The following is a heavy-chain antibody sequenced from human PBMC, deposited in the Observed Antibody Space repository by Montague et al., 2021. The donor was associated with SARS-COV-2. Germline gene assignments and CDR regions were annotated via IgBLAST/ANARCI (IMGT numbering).Heavy chain of an antibody. CDR3: ARGGLAGGNYDIWSFSYTSPLAY. D-gene: IGHD3-3*01. Sequence: SETLSLTCAVYGGSFSAHSWSWIRQSPGKGLEWIVEINHRGSTTYMSSLKSRVTLSVDTSKNQFSLKMSSVTAADTSIYYCARGGLAGGNYDIWSFSYTSPLAYWGQGTQVTVAS. CDR2: INHRGST. V-gene: IGHV4-34*01. CDR1: GGSFSAHS. J-gene: IGHJ4*02.